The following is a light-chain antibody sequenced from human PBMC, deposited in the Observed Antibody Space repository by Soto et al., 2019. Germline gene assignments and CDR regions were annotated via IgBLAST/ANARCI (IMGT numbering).Light chain of an antibody. V-gene: IGKV3-20*01. Sequence: EILLTQSPATLSLSPGERATLSCRASQSVSSSYVAWYQQKPGKAPRLLIYGASSRATGIPDRLSGSGSGTDFTLTIKRLEPEDFAVYYCQQYGSSITFGQGTRLEI. CDR1: QSVSSSY. CDR3: QQYGSSIT. J-gene: IGKJ5*01. CDR2: GAS.